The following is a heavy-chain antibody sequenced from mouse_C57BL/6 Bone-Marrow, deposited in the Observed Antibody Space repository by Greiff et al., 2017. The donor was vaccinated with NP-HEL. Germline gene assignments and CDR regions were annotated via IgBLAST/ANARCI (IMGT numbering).Heavy chain of an antibody. Sequence: QVQLQQPGAELVKPGASVKLSCKASGYTFTSYWMHWVKQRPGQGLEWIGMIHPNSGSTNYNEKFKSKATLTVDKSSSTAYMQLSRLTSEDSAVYYCARAGYSNSAWFAYWGQGTLVTVSA. V-gene: IGHV1-64*01. D-gene: IGHD2-5*01. CDR1: GYTFTSYW. J-gene: IGHJ3*01. CDR3: ARAGYSNSAWFAY. CDR2: IHPNSGST.